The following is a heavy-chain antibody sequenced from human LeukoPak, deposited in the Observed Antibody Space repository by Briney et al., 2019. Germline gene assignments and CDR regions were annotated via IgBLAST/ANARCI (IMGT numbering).Heavy chain of an antibody. Sequence: TSETLSPTCTVSGGSITSSSYYWGWIRQPPGKGLEWIGTFYYSGNTYYSPSLKSRVTISVDTSKNQFSLKLSSVTAADTAVYYCARRPFSGWVGFDYWGQGALVTVSS. V-gene: IGHV4-39*01. CDR2: FYYSGNT. CDR3: ARRPFSGWVGFDY. J-gene: IGHJ4*02. CDR1: GGSITSSSYY. D-gene: IGHD6-25*01.